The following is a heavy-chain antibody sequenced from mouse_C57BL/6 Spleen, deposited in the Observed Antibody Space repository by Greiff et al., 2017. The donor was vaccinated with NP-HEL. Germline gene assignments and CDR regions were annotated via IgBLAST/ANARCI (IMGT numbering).Heavy chain of an antibody. V-gene: IGHV1-61*01. J-gene: IGHJ1*03. CDR3: ARDTTVVAHWYFDV. Sequence: VQLQQPGAELVRPGSSVKLSCKASGYTFTSYWMDWVKQRPGQGLEWIGNIYPSDSETHYNQKFKDKATLTVDKSSSTAYMQLSSLTSEDSAVYYCARDTTVVAHWYFDVWGTGTTVTVSS. CDR2: IYPSDSET. CDR1: GYTFTSYW. D-gene: IGHD1-1*01.